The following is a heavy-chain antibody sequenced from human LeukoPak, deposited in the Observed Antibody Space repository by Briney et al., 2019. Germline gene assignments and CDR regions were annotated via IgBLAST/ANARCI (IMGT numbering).Heavy chain of an antibody. Sequence: ASVKVSCKASGGTFSSYAISWVRQAPGQGLEWMGGIIPIFGTANYAQKFQGRVTITADKSTSTAYMELSSLRSEDTAVYYCAKQLRVYYYMDVWGKGTTVTVSS. CDR3: AKQLRVYYYMDV. J-gene: IGHJ6*03. V-gene: IGHV1-69*06. CDR2: IIPIFGTA. D-gene: IGHD1-1*01. CDR1: GGTFSSYA.